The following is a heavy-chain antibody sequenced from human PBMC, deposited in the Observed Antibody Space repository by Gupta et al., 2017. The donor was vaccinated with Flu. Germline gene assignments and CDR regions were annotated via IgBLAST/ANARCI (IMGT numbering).Heavy chain of an antibody. CDR3: ARDRVSGDGYNHNNWFDP. J-gene: IGHJ5*02. V-gene: IGHV4-34*01. Sequence: QVQLQQWGAGLLKPSETLSLTCAVYGGSFSGYYWSWIRQPPGKGLEWIGEINHSGSTNYNPSLKSRVTISVDTSKNQFSLKLSSVTAADTAVYYCARDRVSGDGYNHNNWFDPWGQGTLVTVSS. CDR2: INHSGST. D-gene: IGHD5-24*01. CDR1: GGSFSGYY.